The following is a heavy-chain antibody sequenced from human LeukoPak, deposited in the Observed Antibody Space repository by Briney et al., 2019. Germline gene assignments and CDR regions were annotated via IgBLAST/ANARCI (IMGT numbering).Heavy chain of an antibody. CDR3: AREGRRAFAAASDY. Sequence: GGSLRLSCAASGFTFSSYSMNWVRQAPGKGLEWVSYISSSSSTIYYADSVKGRFTISRDNAKNSLYLQMNSLRAEDTAVCYCAREGRRAFAAASDYWGQGTLVTVSS. CDR1: GFTFSSYS. D-gene: IGHD6-13*01. CDR2: ISSSSSTI. J-gene: IGHJ4*02. V-gene: IGHV3-48*04.